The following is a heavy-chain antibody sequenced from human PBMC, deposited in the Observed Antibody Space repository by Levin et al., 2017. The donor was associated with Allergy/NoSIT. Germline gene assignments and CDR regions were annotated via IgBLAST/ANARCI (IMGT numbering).Heavy chain of an antibody. V-gene: IGHV1-2*02. CDR2: INPNNGGT. J-gene: IGHJ4*02. CDR3: AREDYSDSSALDY. D-gene: IGHD3-22*01. CDR1: GYTFTRFY. Sequence: ASVKVSCKASGYTFTRFYIHWVRQAPGQGLEWMGWINPNNGGTNYAQTFEGRVTMTRDTAIHTAYMELTRLRSDDTAFYYCAREDYSDSSALDYWGQGTLVTVSS.